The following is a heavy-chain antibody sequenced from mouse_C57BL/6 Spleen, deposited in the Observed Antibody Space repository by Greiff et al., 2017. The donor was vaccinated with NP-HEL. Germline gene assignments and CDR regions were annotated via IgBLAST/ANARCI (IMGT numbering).Heavy chain of an antibody. V-gene: IGHV1-54*01. CDR1: GYAFTNYL. Sequence: QVQLQQSGAELVRPGTSVKVSCKASGYAFTNYLIEWVKQRPGQGLEWIGVINPGSGGTNYNEKFKGKATLTVDKSSSTAYMQLSSLTSEDSAVYYCAGYYDYDGLFAYWGQGTLVTVSA. CDR2: INPGSGGT. J-gene: IGHJ3*01. CDR3: AGYYDYDGLFAY. D-gene: IGHD2-4*01.